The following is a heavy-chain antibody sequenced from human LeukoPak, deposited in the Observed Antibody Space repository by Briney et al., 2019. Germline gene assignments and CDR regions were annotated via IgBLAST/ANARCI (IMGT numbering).Heavy chain of an antibody. Sequence: SVKVSCKASGGTFSSYAISWVRQAPGQGLEWMGRIIPILGIANYAQKFQGRVTITADKSTSTAYMELSSLRSEDTAVYYCARVGYDSSGYYYNFDYWGQGTLVTVSS. D-gene: IGHD3-22*01. CDR1: GGTFSSYA. V-gene: IGHV1-69*04. CDR3: ARVGYDSSGYYYNFDY. CDR2: IIPILGIA. J-gene: IGHJ4*02.